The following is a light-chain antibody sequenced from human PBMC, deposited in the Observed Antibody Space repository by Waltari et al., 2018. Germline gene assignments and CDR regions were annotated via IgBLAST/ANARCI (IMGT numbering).Light chain of an antibody. CDR1: LSISRW. Sequence: DIPLTQSPSTLSAAVGDRVTITCRASLSISRWLAWYQQKPGKAPNLLIYDASTLEKGVPSRFRGSGFATEFTLTISSLQPDDSATYYCQQYTTYRVSFGGGTKVEIK. V-gene: IGKV1-5*01. J-gene: IGKJ4*01. CDR3: QQYTTYRVS. CDR2: DAS.